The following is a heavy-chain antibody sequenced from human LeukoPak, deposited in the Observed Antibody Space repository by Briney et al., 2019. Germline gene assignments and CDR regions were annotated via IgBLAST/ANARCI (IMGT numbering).Heavy chain of an antibody. CDR1: GGSISSYY. J-gene: IGHJ4*02. Sequence: SETLSLTCTVSGGSISSYYWSWIRQPPGKGLEWIGCIYYTGSTNYNPSLKSRVTISVDTSKNQFSLELSSVTAADTAVYYCARVGFGNTPHPIDYWGQGTLVTVSS. CDR2: IYYTGST. D-gene: IGHD4-23*01. V-gene: IGHV4-59*01. CDR3: ARVGFGNTPHPIDY.